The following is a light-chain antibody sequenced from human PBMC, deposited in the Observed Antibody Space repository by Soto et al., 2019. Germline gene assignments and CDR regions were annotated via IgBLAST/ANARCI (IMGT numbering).Light chain of an antibody. J-gene: IGKJ5*01. CDR1: QSVNSY. V-gene: IGKV3-11*01. CDR3: QQRNNWS. Sequence: EIVLTQSPATLSLSPGERATLSCRASQSVNSYLAWYQQKPGQAPRLVIYDASTSAAGIPARFSGSGSGTDFTLTINNLEPEDFAIYYCQQRNNWSFGQGTRLEIK. CDR2: DAS.